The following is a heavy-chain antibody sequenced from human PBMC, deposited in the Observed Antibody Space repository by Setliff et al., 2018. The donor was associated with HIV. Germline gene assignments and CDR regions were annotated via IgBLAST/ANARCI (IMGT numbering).Heavy chain of an antibody. CDR2: INVGSGNT. J-gene: IGHJ4*02. Sequence: ASVKVSCKASGYGFTRKIIHWVRQAPGQRLEWMGWINVGSGNTKYSLRFQDRVTLTRDTSATTAYMELSSLRSEDTAVYYCARVFYSRGSGYYKGLDYWGQGTLVTVSS. CDR1: GYGFTRKI. CDR3: ARVFYSRGSGYYKGLDY. D-gene: IGHD3-3*01. V-gene: IGHV1-3*01.